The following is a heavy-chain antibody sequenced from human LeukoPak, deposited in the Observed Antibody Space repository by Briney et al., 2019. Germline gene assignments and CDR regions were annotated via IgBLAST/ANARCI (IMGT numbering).Heavy chain of an antibody. V-gene: IGHV5-51*01. J-gene: IGHJ4*02. Sequence: GESLKISCKASGYIFTNYWIGWVRQMPRKGLEWIGIIYPRDSDTRYSPSFQGQVTVSADKSISTAYLQWNTLEASDTAMYYCARRQYSGYDFDFWGQGTLVTVSS. D-gene: IGHD5-12*01. CDR1: GYIFTNYW. CDR2: IYPRDSDT. CDR3: ARRQYSGYDFDF.